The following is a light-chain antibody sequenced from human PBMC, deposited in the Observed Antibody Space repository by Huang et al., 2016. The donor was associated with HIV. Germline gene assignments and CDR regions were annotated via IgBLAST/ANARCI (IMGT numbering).Light chain of an antibody. Sequence: EIVLTQSPGTLSLSPGERATLSCRASQNINSAYLAWYQQKPGRAPSLLIYGASNRATGVPDRFSGSGSGTDFTLTINRLEPDDFAVFYCQQYDTSPLTFGQGTRLEMK. CDR2: GAS. CDR1: QNINSAY. CDR3: QQYDTSPLT. V-gene: IGKV3-20*01. J-gene: IGKJ5*01.